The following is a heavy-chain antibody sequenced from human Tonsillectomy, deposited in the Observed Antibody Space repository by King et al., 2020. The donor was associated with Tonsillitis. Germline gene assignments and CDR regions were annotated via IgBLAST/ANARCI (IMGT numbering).Heavy chain of an antibody. V-gene: IGHV4-30-4*01. CDR2: IYYSGST. Sequence: VQLQESGPGLVKPSQTLSLTCTVSGGSISSGDYYWSWIRQPPGKGLEWIGYIYYSGSTHYNPSLKRRVTISVDTSKNQFSLKLSSVTAADTAVHYCARVIRGIIFADYWGQGTLVTVSS. D-gene: IGHD3-10*01. J-gene: IGHJ4*02. CDR3: ARVIRGIIFADY. CDR1: GGSISSGDYY.